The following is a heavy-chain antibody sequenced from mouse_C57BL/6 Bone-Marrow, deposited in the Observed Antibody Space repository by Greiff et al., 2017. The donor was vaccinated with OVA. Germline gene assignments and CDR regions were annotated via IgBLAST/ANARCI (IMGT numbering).Heavy chain of an antibody. Sequence: VQLQQSGPELVKPGASVKISCKASGYSFTGYYMNWVKQSPEKSLEWIGEINPSTGGTTYNQKFKAKATLTVDKSSSTAYMQLKSLTSEDSAVYYGARGFITTVVANGYFDVWGTGTTVTVSS. CDR1: GYSFTGYY. J-gene: IGHJ1*03. D-gene: IGHD1-1*01. CDR2: INPSTGGT. CDR3: ARGFITTVVANGYFDV. V-gene: IGHV1-42*01.